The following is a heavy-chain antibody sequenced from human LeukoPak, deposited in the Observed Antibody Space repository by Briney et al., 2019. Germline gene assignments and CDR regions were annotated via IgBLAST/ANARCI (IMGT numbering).Heavy chain of an antibody. D-gene: IGHD3-3*01. CDR3: ARVPHFGVVIMVYFDY. V-gene: IGHV3-21*01. CDR1: GFTFSSYS. CDR2: ISISSSYI. J-gene: IGHJ4*02. Sequence: GGSLRLSCAASGFTFSSYSMNWVRQAPGKGLEWVSSISISSSYIYYADSVKGRFTISRDNAKNSLYLQMNSLRAEDTAVYYCARVPHFGVVIMVYFDYWGQGTLVTVSS.